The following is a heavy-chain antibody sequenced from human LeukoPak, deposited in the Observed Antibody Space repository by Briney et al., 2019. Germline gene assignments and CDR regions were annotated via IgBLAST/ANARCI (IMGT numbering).Heavy chain of an antibody. V-gene: IGHV3-33*06. D-gene: IGHD4-11*01. Sequence: GGSLRLSCAASGFTFSHFGFHWVRQAPGKGLEWVAVIWSDGTNQYYGDSVKGRFIIYRDDSHNTTYLQMNSLRVEDTAVYYCAKDAQRGFDYSNSLEYWGQGSLVTVSS. CDR1: GFTFSHFG. CDR2: IWSDGTNQ. J-gene: IGHJ4*02. CDR3: AKDAQRGFDYSNSLEY.